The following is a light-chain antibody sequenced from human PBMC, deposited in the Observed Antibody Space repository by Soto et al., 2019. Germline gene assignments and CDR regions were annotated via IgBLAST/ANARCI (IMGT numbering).Light chain of an antibody. CDR1: QSITRY. CDR2: ATS. Sequence: DFQMTQSPSSLSASVGDRVNITCRASQSITRYLNWYQQKPGKAPNLLIYATSNLQTGVPLRFSGSGFGTDFTLTINNLQPEDFATCYCQQSYSVPRTFGGGTKVEI. V-gene: IGKV1-39*01. J-gene: IGKJ4*01. CDR3: QQSYSVPRT.